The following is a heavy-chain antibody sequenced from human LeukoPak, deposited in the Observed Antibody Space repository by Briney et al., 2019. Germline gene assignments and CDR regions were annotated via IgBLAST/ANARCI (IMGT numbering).Heavy chain of an antibody. CDR2: ISWSSSTI. V-gene: IGHV3-48*01. J-gene: IGHJ3*02. CDR1: GFTFSNYN. Sequence: GGSLRLSCAASGFTFSNYNMNWVRQAPGKGLEWVSYISWSSSTIYYADSVKGRFTISRDNAKNSLYLQMNSLRVEDTAVYYWGGAPPPSAFDIWGQGTMVTVSS. D-gene: IGHD1-26*01. CDR3: GGAPPPSAFDI.